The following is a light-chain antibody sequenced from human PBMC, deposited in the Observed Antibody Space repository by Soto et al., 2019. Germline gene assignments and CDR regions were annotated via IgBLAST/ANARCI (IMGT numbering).Light chain of an antibody. CDR3: TSYAAGKNVV. V-gene: IGLV2-8*01. CDR1: SSDVGNYNY. CDR2: EVT. J-gene: IGLJ2*01. Sequence: QSALTQPPSASGSPGQSVTISCTGTSSDVGNYNYVSWYQQHPGKAPKLMIYEVTQRTSGVPDRFSGSKSGNTASLTVSGLQAEDEAEYYCTSYAAGKNVVFGGGTKLTVL.